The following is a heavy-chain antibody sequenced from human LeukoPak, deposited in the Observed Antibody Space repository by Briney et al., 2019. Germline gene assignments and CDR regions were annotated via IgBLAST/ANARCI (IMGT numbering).Heavy chain of an antibody. CDR1: GFTFGDYA. J-gene: IGHJ4*02. Sequence: PGGSLRLSCTASGFTFGDYAMSWFRQAPGKGLEWVGFIRSKAYGGTTEYAASVKGRFTISRDDSKSIAYLQMNSLKTEDTAVYYCTRSSSSWYKTGLLDYWGQGTLVTVSS. D-gene: IGHD6-13*01. CDR3: TRSSSSWYKTGLLDY. V-gene: IGHV3-49*03. CDR2: IRSKAYGGTT.